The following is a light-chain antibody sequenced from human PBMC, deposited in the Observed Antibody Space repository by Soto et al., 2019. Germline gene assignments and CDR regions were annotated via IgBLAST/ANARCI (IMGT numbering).Light chain of an antibody. CDR2: DAS. CDR1: QSVSSN. V-gene: IGKV3-11*01. J-gene: IGKJ5*01. Sequence: DIVTTQAPVSLCLSPVQVPTVSCSASQSVSSNLAWYQQKPGQAPRLLIYDASNRATGIPARFSGSGSGTDFTLTISSLEPEDFAVYYCQQSSNWPPITFGQGTRLEIK. CDR3: QQSSNWPPIT.